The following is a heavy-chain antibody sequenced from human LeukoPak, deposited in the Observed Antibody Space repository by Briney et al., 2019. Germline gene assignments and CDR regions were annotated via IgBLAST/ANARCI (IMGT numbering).Heavy chain of an antibody. J-gene: IGHJ5*02. CDR2: IYYSGST. D-gene: IGHD4-23*01. CDR3: ARGDNSIAAFDH. V-gene: IGHV4-4*02. Sequence: SETLSLTCAVSGGSISSSNWWSWVRQPPGKGLEWIGSIYYSGSTYYNPSLKSRVTISVDTSKNQFSLKLSSVTAADTAVYYCARGDNSIAAFDHWGQGALVTVSS. CDR1: GGSISSSNW.